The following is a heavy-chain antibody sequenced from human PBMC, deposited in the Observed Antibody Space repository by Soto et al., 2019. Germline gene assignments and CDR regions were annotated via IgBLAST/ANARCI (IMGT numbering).Heavy chain of an antibody. Sequence: GGSLRLSCAASGFPFSSYAMSWVRQAPGKGLEWVSAISGSGGSTYYADSVKGRFTISRDNSKNTLYLQMNSLRAEDTAVYYCATVRYFDWLFPSAFAYWGQGTLVTVSS. CDR1: GFPFSSYA. D-gene: IGHD3-9*01. V-gene: IGHV3-23*01. CDR2: ISGSGGST. CDR3: ATVRYFDWLFPSAFAY. J-gene: IGHJ4*02.